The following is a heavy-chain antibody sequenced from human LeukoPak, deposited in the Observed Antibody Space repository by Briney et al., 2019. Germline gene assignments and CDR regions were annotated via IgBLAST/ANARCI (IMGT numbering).Heavy chain of an antibody. V-gene: IGHV3-21*01. CDR3: ARGYDILTGYYPGGFDP. J-gene: IGHJ5*02. CDR2: ISSSSSYI. CDR1: GFTFSSYS. D-gene: IGHD3-9*01. Sequence: PGGSLRLSCAASGFTFSSYSMNWVRQAPGRGLEWVSSISSSSSYIYYADSVKGRFTISRDNAKNSLYLQMNSLRAEDTAVYYCARGYDILTGYYPGGFDPWGQGTLVTVSS.